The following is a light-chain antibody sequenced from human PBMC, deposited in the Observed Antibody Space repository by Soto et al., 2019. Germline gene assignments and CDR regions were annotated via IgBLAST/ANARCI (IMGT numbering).Light chain of an antibody. V-gene: IGLV2-14*01. CDR3: ASFRRATIPV. CDR2: EVN. CDR1: RSDIGDSNF. Sequence: QAVLTQPASVSGSPGQSVTISCTGPRSDIGDSNFISWYQHSPGKAPRLLIYEVNNRPPGVSKRFSGSKAGNTASLTISGLLDDYEADYFCASFRRATIPVFGSAPKLTV. J-gene: IGLJ6*01.